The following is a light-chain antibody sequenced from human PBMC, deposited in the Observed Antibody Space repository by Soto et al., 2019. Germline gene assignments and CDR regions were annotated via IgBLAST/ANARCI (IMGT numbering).Light chain of an antibody. CDR1: QTISSS. Sequence: DFPMTQSPSSLSASVGDRVTITCRASQTISSSLNWYQQKPGKAPDLLIYAASNLQSGVPSRFSGSGSGSDFTLTISSLQPEDFATYYCQQSYSSPQMYTFGQGTRLEIK. CDR2: AAS. V-gene: IGKV1-39*01. J-gene: IGKJ2*01. CDR3: QQSYSSPQMYT.